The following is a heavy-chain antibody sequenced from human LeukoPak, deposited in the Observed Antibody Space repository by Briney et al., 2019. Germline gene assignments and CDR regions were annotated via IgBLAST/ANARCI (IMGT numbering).Heavy chain of an antibody. V-gene: IGHV4-59*08. CDR1: GGSMSSNY. CDR3: ARHGGISSGAFDI. D-gene: IGHD6-19*01. J-gene: IGHJ3*02. CDR2: TYYSGST. Sequence: SETLSLTCTVSGGSMSSNYWSWIRLPPGKGLEWIGYTYYSGSTDYNPSLKSRVSISVATSKNQFSLSLGSVTAADTAVYYCARHGGISSGAFDIWGQGTMVTVSS.